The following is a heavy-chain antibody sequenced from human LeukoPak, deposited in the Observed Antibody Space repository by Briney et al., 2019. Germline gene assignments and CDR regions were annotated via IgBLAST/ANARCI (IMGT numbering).Heavy chain of an antibody. D-gene: IGHD1-1*01. J-gene: IGHJ4*02. CDR2: ISGSGGNT. CDR3: GREMTRKTTIDY. V-gene: IGHV3-23*01. Sequence: QTGGSLRLSCAASGFTFSSYAMSWVRQAPGKGLEWVSAISGSGGNTYYADSVKGRFTISRDNSKNTLYLQMNSLRAEDAAVYYCGREMTRKTTIDYWGQGTLVTVSS. CDR1: GFTFSSYA.